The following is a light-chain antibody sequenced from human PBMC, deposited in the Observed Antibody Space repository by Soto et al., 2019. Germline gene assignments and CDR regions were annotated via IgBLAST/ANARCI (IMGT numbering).Light chain of an antibody. Sequence: EIVMTQSPATLSVSPGERATLSCRASQSVSGNFVWYQQKPGQSPRLLIYGASTRAIGIPARFSGSGSGTEFTLNISSLQSEDFAVYYCQHYNGWPAWTFGQGTKVEVK. CDR1: QSVSGN. V-gene: IGKV3-15*01. J-gene: IGKJ1*01. CDR3: QHYNGWPAWT. CDR2: GAS.